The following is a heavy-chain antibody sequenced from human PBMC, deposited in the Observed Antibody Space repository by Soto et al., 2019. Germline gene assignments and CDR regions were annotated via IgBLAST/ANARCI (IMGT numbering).Heavy chain of an antibody. Sequence: EVQLVESGGGVVRPGGSLRLSCAASGFTFDDYGMSWVRQAPGKGLEWVSGINWNGGSTGYADSVKGRFTISRDNAKNSLYLQMNSLRAEDTPLYYCTSPSYGSGSYYMPVGYWGQGTLVTVSS. CDR3: TSPSYGSGSYYMPVGY. J-gene: IGHJ4*02. CDR1: GFTFDDYG. V-gene: IGHV3-20*04. CDR2: INWNGGST. D-gene: IGHD3-10*01.